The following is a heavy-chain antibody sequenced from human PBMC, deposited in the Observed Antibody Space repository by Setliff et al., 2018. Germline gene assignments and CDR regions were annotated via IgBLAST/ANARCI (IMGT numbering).Heavy chain of an antibody. CDR1: GFTFASYA. CDR3: AKREWLRMGGLDY. V-gene: IGHV3-23*03. Sequence: GGSLRLSCGASGFTFASYAMSWVRQAPGKGLECVSVIYSGDSSTYYAYSVKGRLTLSRDNSKSNVYLQMNSLRVEDTAIYYCAKREWLRMGGLDYWSQGTLVTVSS. CDR2: IYSGDSST. J-gene: IGHJ4*02. D-gene: IGHD6-19*01.